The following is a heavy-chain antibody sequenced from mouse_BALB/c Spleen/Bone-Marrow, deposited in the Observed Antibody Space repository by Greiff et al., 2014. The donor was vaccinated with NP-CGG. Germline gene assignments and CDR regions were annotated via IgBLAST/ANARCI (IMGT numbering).Heavy chain of an antibody. CDR2: IYPGSGST. V-gene: IGHV1S22*01. J-gene: IGHJ4*01. D-gene: IGHD2-14*01. Sequence: LQQSGSELVRPGASVKLSCKASGYTFTSYWMHWVKQGHGQGLEWIGNIYPGSGSTNYDEKFKSKGTLTVDTSSSTAYMHLSSLTSEDSAVYYCTRDQVRRGYYYAMDYWGQGTSVTVSS. CDR3: TRDQVRRGYYYAMDY. CDR1: GYTFTSYW.